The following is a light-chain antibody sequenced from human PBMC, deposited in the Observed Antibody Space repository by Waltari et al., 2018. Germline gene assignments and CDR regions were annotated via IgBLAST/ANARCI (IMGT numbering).Light chain of an antibody. CDR1: SLRRVL. CDR3: HSRDTSSTRV. Sequence: SSELAQDPSVSVALGQTVRITCQGASLRRVLASWYKQRPGQAPILFLYGQNNRPSGIPDRFSGSTSGNTASLTITGAQAEDEADYYCHSRDTSSTRVFGGGTRLTV. J-gene: IGLJ2*01. CDR2: GQN. V-gene: IGLV3-19*01.